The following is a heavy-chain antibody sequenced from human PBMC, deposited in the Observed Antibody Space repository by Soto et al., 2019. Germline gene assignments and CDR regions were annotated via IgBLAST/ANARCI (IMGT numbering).Heavy chain of an antibody. CDR3: ARLSDFPNWFDP. Sequence: QLQLQESGPGLVKPSETLSLTCTVSGGSISSSSYYWGWIRQPPGKGLEWIGSIYYSGSTYYNPSLKSRVTLSVATSKNQFSLKLSSVTAADTAVYFCARLSDFPNWFDPWGQGTLVTVSS. V-gene: IGHV4-39*01. CDR1: GGSISSSSYY. D-gene: IGHD2-21*02. CDR2: IYYSGST. J-gene: IGHJ5*02.